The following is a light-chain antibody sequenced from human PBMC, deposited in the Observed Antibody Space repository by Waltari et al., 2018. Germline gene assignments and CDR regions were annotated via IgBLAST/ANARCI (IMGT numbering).Light chain of an antibody. J-gene: IGLJ3*02. CDR2: DPT. CDR1: SGSVSAAHY. CDR3: ALSMGSGIWV. Sequence: QTVVTQEPSLSVSPGGTVTLTCGLSSGSVSAAHYPYWFQQPPGQAPRPLTFDPTTRASGVPDRFSGSILDNKAALTITGAQAEDECDYYCALSMGSGIWVFGGGTKLTVL. V-gene: IGLV8-61*01.